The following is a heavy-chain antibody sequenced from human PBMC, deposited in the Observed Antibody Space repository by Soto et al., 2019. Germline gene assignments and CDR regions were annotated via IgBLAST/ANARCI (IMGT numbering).Heavy chain of an antibody. D-gene: IGHD1-26*01. V-gene: IGHV4-59*01. CDR3: ARGVKVGPTLGGNWFDP. CDR2: IYYSGST. CDR1: GGSISSYY. J-gene: IGHJ5*02. Sequence: SETLSLTCTVSGGSISSYYWSWIRQPPGKGLEWIGYIYYSGSTNYNPSLKSRVTISVDTSKNQFSLKLSSVTAADTAVYYCARGVKVGPTLGGNWFDPWRQGTLVTVSS.